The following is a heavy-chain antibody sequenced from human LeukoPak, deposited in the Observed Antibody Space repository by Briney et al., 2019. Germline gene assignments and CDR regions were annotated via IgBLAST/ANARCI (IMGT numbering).Heavy chain of an antibody. Sequence: GGSLRLSCAASGFTVSSNYMSWVRQAPGKGLEWVSVIYSGGSTYYADSVEGRFTISRHNSKNTLYLQIHSLRAEDTAVYYRARWAFYYFDYWGQGTLVTVSS. CDR3: ARWAFYYFDY. CDR2: IYSGGST. D-gene: IGHD3-3*01. J-gene: IGHJ4*02. CDR1: GFTVSSNY. V-gene: IGHV3-53*04.